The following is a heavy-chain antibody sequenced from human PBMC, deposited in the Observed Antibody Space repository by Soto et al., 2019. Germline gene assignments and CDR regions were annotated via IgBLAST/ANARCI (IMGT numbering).Heavy chain of an antibody. D-gene: IGHD2-15*01. CDR3: ASTLGYCSGGSCYYYYYYMDV. J-gene: IGHJ6*03. CDR2: IIPILGIA. V-gene: IGHV1-69*02. CDR1: GGTFSSYT. Sequence: QVQLVQSGAEVKKPGSSVKVSCKASGGTFSSYTISWVRQAPGKGLEWMGRIIPILGIANYAQKFQGRVTITADKSTSTAYMELSSLRSEDTAVYYCASTLGYCSGGSCYYYYYYMDVWGKGTTVTVSS.